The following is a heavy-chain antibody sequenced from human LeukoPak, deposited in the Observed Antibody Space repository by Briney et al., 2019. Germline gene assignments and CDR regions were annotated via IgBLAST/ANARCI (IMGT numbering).Heavy chain of an antibody. V-gene: IGHV3-30*04. CDR1: GFTFSSYA. D-gene: IGHD1-14*01. CDR3: ARVGPWVNPDYYYYYMDV. Sequence: PGESLRLSCAASGFTFSSYAMHWVRQAPGKGLEWVAVISYDGSNKYYADSVKGRFTISRDNFKNTLYLQMNSLRAEDTAVYYCARVGPWVNPDYYYYYMDVWGKGTTVTVSS. CDR2: ISYDGSNK. J-gene: IGHJ6*03.